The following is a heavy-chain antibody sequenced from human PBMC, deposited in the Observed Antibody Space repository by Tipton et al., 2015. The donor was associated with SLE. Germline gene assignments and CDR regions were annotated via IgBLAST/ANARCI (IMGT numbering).Heavy chain of an antibody. Sequence: SLRLSCAASGFPSSEYSMHWARQPPGKGLEGVAVISYDGSVEYYAYSVKGRFSVSRDNSKNTLYLQLNSLRTEDTSFYYCARDLSAVLYSGRWYNPNSYWDVWGKVVAVTFSS. V-gene: IGHV3-30*04. CDR3: ARDLSAVLYSGRWYNPNSYWDV. CDR2: ISYDGSVE. CDR1: GFPSSEYS. D-gene: IGHD1-14*01. J-gene: IGHJ6*03.